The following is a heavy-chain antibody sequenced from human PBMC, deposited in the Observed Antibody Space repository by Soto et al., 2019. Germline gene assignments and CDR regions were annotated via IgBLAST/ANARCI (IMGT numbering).Heavy chain of an antibody. V-gene: IGHV3-23*01. Sequence: RLSCAASGFTFSSYAMSWVRQAPGKGLEWVSAISGSGGSTYYADSVKGRFTISRDNSKNTLYLQMNSLRAEDTAVYYCAKDLTFRYSSSWRLDYYYYGMDVWGQGTTVTAP. J-gene: IGHJ6*02. CDR1: GFTFSSYA. CDR2: ISGSGGST. D-gene: IGHD6-13*01. CDR3: AKDLTFRYSSSWRLDYYYYGMDV.